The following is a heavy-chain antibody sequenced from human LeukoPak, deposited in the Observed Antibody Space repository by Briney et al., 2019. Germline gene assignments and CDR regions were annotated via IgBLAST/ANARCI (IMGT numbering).Heavy chain of an antibody. J-gene: IGHJ4*02. CDR1: SYTFTNYG. CDR3: GREPSESFIDY. D-gene: IGHD1-26*01. CDR2: ISPYNENT. V-gene: IGHV1-18*01. Sequence: GASVKVSCKASSYTFTNYGINWVRQAPGQGLEWMGWISPYNENTKYALKFQGRVTMTTDTSTSTAYMELRSLRSDDTALYYCGREPSESFIDYWGQGTLVTVSS.